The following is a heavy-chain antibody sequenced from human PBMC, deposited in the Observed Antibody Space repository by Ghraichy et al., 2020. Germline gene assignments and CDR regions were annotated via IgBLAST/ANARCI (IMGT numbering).Heavy chain of an antibody. CDR3: AKVTYDFWSGYYIDYYYGMDV. CDR1: GFTFSSYA. Sequence: GGSLRLSCAASGFTFSSYAMSWVRQAPGKGLEWVSAISGSGGSTYYADSVKGRFTISRDNSKNTLYLQMNSLRAEDTAVYYCAKVTYDFWSGYYIDYYYGMDVWGQGTTVTVSS. D-gene: IGHD3-3*01. J-gene: IGHJ6*02. V-gene: IGHV3-23*01. CDR2: ISGSGGST.